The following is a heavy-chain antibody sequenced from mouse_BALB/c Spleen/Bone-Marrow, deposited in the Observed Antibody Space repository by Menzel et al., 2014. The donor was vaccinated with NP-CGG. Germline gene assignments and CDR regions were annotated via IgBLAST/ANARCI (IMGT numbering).Heavy chain of an antibody. CDR2: ISSGGSYT. J-gene: IGHJ4*01. D-gene: IGHD2-1*01. CDR1: GFTFSSYT. Sequence: EVNLVESGGGLVEPGGSLKLSCAASGFTFSSYTMSWVRQTPEKRLEWVATISSGGSYTYYPDSVKGRFTISRDNAKNTLYLQMSSLKSEDTAMYYCTRDGKGNYDYAMDYWGQGTSVTVSS. CDR3: TRDGKGNYDYAMDY. V-gene: IGHV5-6-4*01.